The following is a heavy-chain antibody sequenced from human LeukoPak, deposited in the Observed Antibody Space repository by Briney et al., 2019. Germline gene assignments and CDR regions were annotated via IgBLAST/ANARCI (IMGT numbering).Heavy chain of an antibody. CDR3: ARAQRSGVHDILTGYLSVRDYYYMDV. Sequence: GASVKVSCKASGYTFTSYDINWVRQATGQGLEWMGWMNPNSGNTGYAQKFQGRVTITRNTSISTAYMELRSLRSDDTAVYYCARAQRSGVHDILTGYLSVRDYYYMDVWGKGTTVTISS. J-gene: IGHJ6*03. CDR2: MNPNSGNT. D-gene: IGHD3-9*01. V-gene: IGHV1-8*03. CDR1: GYTFTSYD.